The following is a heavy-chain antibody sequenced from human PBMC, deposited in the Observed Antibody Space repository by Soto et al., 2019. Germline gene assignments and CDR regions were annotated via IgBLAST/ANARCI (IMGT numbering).Heavy chain of an antibody. Sequence: EVQLVESGGGLVQPGGSLRLSCAASGFTFRIYSMNWVRQAPGKGLEWVSYISSSNNTIYYADSVKGRFIISRDNAKNSLYLQMNSLRDEDTAVYYCARVYRPAILYYYYGMDVWGQGTTVTVSS. CDR1: GFTFRIYS. J-gene: IGHJ6*02. CDR3: ARVYRPAILYYYYGMDV. CDR2: ISSSNNTI. V-gene: IGHV3-48*02. D-gene: IGHD3-16*02.